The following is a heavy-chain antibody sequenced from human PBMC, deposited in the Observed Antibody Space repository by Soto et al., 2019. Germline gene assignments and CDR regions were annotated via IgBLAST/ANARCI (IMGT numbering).Heavy chain of an antibody. CDR3: AKDPEVVVTAPDY. CDR1: GLTFSSYA. CDR2: ISGSGGST. D-gene: IGHD2-21*02. J-gene: IGHJ4*02. Sequence: PGGSLRLSCAASGLTFSSYAMNWVRQAPGKGLEWVSAISGSGGSTYYVDSVKGRFTISRDNSRNTLYLQMNSLRAEDTAVYYCAKDPEVVVTAPDYWGQGTLVTVSS. V-gene: IGHV3-23*01.